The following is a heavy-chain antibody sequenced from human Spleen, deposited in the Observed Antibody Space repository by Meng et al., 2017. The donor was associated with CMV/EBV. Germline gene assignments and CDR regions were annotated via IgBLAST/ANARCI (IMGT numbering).Heavy chain of an antibody. CDR1: GFTFTSSA. J-gene: IGHJ4*02. CDR2: ISGSGGSS. Sequence: AASGFTFTSSAMSWFRQAPGKGLEWVSGISGSGGSSYFADSVKGRFTISRDNSKNTLYLQMNSLRAEDTAVYYCAKTRDYGDYVTCWGQGTLVTVSS. D-gene: IGHD4-17*01. V-gene: IGHV3-23*01. CDR3: AKTRDYGDYVTC.